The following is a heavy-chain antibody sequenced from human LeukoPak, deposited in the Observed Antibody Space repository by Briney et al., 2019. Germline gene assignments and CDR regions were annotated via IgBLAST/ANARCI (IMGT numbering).Heavy chain of an antibody. V-gene: IGHV3-23*01. J-gene: IGHJ4*02. D-gene: IGHD1-26*01. Sequence: PGGSLRLSCAASGFTFSTYAMSWVRQIPGKGLEWVSAISGSDDGTYYADSVKGRFTISRDNSRNTLYLQMNTLRAEDTAVYYCAKQWKVGATVEYFDYWGQGTLVTVSS. CDR1: GFTFSTYA. CDR2: ISGSDDGT. CDR3: AKQWKVGATVEYFDY.